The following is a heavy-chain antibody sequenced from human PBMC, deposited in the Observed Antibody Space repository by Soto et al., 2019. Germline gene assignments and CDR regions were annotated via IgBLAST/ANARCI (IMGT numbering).Heavy chain of an antibody. V-gene: IGHV4-34*01. D-gene: IGHD3-9*01. CDR3: ARQGYFDSTWKGYLDY. CDR1: GGSFSDHY. Sequence: SETLSLTCAVYGGSFSDHYWSWIRQPPGKGLEWIVEINHSGNTNYKPSLKSRVTMSIDTSKNQFSLKLNSVTAADAAAYYCARQGYFDSTWKGYLDYWGQGILVTVSS. CDR2: INHSGNT. J-gene: IGHJ4*02.